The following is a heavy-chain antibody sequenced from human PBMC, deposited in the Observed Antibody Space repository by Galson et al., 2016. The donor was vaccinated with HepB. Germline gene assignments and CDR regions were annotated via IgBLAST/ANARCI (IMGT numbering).Heavy chain of an antibody. D-gene: IGHD6-19*01. CDR2: VYPAGSDT. CDR1: GYTFRSYW. Sequence: QSGAEVKKPGESLRISCKGSGYTFRSYWIGWVRQMPGKGLEWMGIVYPAGSDTRYSPSFQGHVTISTDRSSSTAYLQWSSLKASDTAIYYCAIRLYSSGSFDYWGQGTLVTVSS. V-gene: IGHV5-51*01. J-gene: IGHJ4*02. CDR3: AIRLYSSGSFDY.